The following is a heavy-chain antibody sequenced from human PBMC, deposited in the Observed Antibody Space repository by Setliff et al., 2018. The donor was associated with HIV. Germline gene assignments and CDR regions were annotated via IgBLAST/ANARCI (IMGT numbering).Heavy chain of an antibody. D-gene: IGHD3-9*01. CDR1: GYTFTDNY. V-gene: IGHV1-46*01. Sequence: ASVKVSCKASGYTFTDNYMHWVRQAPGQGLEWMGIINPGGGNTRYAQRFLGRVSMTRDTSTSTVYMELSSVTAADTAVYYCARSDILTGKIKSFDYWGQGTLVTVSS. CDR2: INPGGGNT. J-gene: IGHJ4*02. CDR3: ARSDILTGKIKSFDY.